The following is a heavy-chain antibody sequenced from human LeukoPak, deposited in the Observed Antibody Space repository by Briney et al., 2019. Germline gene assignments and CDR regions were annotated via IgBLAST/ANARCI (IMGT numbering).Heavy chain of an antibody. CDR3: ARHSSRSHPNFDY. Sequence: SETLSLTCTVSGGSISSSNYYWGWIRQPPGMGLEWIGSIYYSGTTYYNPSLESRVTVSVDTSKNQFSLKLSSVTAADTAVYYCARHSSRSHPNFDYWGQGTLVTVSS. V-gene: IGHV4-39*01. D-gene: IGHD2/OR15-2a*01. J-gene: IGHJ4*02. CDR2: IYYSGTT. CDR1: GGSISSSNYY.